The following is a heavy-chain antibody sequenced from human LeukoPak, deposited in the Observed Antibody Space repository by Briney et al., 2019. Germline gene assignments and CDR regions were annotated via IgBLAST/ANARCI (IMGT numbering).Heavy chain of an antibody. J-gene: IGHJ4*02. V-gene: IGHV3-33*06. D-gene: IGHD5-12*01. CDR1: GFTFSSYG. CDR3: AKGTGNIVATIDY. Sequence: GRSLRLSCAASGFTFSSYGMHWVRQAPGKGLEWVAVIWYDGSNKYYADSVKSRFTISRDNSKNTLYLQMNSLRAEDTAVYYCAKGTGNIVATIDYWGQGTLVTVSS. CDR2: IWYDGSNK.